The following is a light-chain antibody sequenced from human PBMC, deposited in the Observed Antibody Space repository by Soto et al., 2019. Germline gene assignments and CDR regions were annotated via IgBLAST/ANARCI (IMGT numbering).Light chain of an antibody. J-gene: IGKJ2*01. CDR3: QQYGSSPPYT. V-gene: IGKV3-20*01. CDR1: QSVGSNY. CDR2: GAS. Sequence: EIVLTQSPGTLSLSPGERATLSCRASQSVGSNYLAWYQQKPGQAPRLLIYGASSRASGIPDRFSGSGSGTHFTLTISRLEPEDFAVYYCQQYGSSPPYTFGQGTKLEIK.